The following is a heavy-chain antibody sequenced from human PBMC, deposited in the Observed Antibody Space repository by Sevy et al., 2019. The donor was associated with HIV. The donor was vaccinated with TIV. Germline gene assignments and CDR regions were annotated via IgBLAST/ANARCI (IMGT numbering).Heavy chain of an antibody. Sequence: GGSLRLSCAASGFTFSSYWMNWVRLAPGKGLEWVANVNEDGSDKDYVDSVKGRFTISRDNAQNSLYLEMNSLRAEDTAVYYCARWDVWGKGTTVTVSS. CDR3: ARWDV. J-gene: IGHJ6*04. CDR1: GFTFSSYW. V-gene: IGHV3-7*01. CDR2: VNEDGSDK.